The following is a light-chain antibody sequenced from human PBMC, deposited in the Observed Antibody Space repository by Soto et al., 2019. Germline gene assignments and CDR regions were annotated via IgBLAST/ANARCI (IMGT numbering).Light chain of an antibody. Sequence: DIQMTQSPSAMSVSIGDRVTITCRASQAISSYLAWFQQKSGKVPTRLIYDASTLQSGVPSRFSGSGSGTDFALTISSLQPEDSAVYYCQQSHSSPLSFGGGTKVDNK. J-gene: IGKJ4*01. CDR1: QAISSY. V-gene: IGKV1-17*03. CDR2: DAS. CDR3: QQSHSSPLS.